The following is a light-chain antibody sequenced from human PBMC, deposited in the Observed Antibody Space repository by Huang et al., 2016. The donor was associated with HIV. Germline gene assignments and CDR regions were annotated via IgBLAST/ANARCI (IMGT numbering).Light chain of an antibody. Sequence: EIVLTQSPATLSLSPGERVTLSCRASQSVSSYLAWYQQKPGQAPRLLIYDASNRATGVPARFSGSGSGTDFTLTISSLEAEDSAVYYCQQRSNWPPVITFGQGTRLEI. CDR1: QSVSSY. V-gene: IGKV3-11*01. J-gene: IGKJ5*01. CDR3: QQRSNWPPVIT. CDR2: DAS.